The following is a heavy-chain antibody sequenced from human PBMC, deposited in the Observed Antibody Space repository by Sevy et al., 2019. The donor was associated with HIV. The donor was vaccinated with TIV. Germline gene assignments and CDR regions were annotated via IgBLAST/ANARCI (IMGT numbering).Heavy chain of an antibody. CDR2: IWYDGSNK. V-gene: IGHV3-33*01. D-gene: IGHD5-18*01. J-gene: IGHJ4*02. Sequence: GGSLRLSCAASGFTFSSYGMHWVRQAPGKGLEWVAVIWYDGSNKYYADSVKGRFTISRDNSKNTLYLQMNSLRAEDTAVYYCAREAYVDTVMALFDYWGQGTLVTVSS. CDR3: AREAYVDTVMALFDY. CDR1: GFTFSSYG.